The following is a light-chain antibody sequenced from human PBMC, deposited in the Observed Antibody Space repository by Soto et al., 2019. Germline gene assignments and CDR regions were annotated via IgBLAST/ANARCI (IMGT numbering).Light chain of an antibody. CDR2: DVS. V-gene: IGLV2-11*01. J-gene: IGLJ2*01. CDR1: SSDVGAYNY. Sequence: QSALTQPRSVSGSPGRSVTISCTGTSSDVGAYNYVSWYQQHPGKAPKLKIYDVSTRPSGVPDRFSGSKSGNTASLTISGLQAEDEADYYCCSYAGSYILLFGGGTQLTVL. CDR3: CSYAGSYILL.